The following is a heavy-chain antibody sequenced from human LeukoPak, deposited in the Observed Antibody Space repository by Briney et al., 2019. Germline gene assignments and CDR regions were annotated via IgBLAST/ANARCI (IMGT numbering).Heavy chain of an antibody. D-gene: IGHD1-26*01. V-gene: IGHV3-23*01. CDR1: GFTFGSYA. Sequence: PGGSLRLSCAASGFTFGSYAMTWVRQAPGKGLEWVSVIGRAGADIQYADSVKGRFTISRDNSKNTLYLQMNSLRAEDTAVYYCANLRRRWEPYYFDYWGQGTLVTVSS. CDR2: IGRAGADI. CDR3: ANLRRRWEPYYFDY. J-gene: IGHJ4*02.